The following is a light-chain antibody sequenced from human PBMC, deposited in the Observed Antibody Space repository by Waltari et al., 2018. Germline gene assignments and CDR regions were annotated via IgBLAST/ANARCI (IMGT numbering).Light chain of an antibody. CDR1: SPNLGAGYA. CDR2: GKI. CDR3: QSYDNSLSGWV. V-gene: IGLV1-40*01. J-gene: IGLJ3*02. Sequence: QSVLTPPPSVSAAPGQRVTISCTGSSPNLGAGYAVHWYQQLPGTAPKLLIYGKINRPSGVPDRFSGSKSGTSASLAITGLQAEDEADYYCQSYDNSLSGWVFGGGTKLTVL.